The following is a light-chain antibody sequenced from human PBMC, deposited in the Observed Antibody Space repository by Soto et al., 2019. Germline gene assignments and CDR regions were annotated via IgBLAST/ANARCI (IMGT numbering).Light chain of an antibody. Sequence: ETVMTQSPATLSMSPGERATLSCRASQSVSTNLAWYQQKPGQAPRLLIYGASSRATGIPARFSGSGSGTQCTLTISSLQSEDFAVYYCQQYNNWPRTFGQGTKVEIK. CDR3: QQYNNWPRT. CDR2: GAS. J-gene: IGKJ1*01. CDR1: QSVSTN. V-gene: IGKV3-15*01.